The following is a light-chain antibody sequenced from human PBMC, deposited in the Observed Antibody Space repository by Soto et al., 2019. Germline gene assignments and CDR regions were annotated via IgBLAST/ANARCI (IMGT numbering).Light chain of an antibody. CDR2: EVS. CDR1: SSDVGGYKY. CDR3: NSYAGRTNLF. J-gene: IGLJ2*01. V-gene: IGLV2-8*01. Sequence: QSALTQPPSASGSPGQSVTISCTGTSSDVGGYKYVSWYQQHPGKAPKLMIYEVSKRPSGVPDRFSGSKSGNTASLTVSGLKAEEEADYYCNSYAGRTNLFFGGGTTLTL.